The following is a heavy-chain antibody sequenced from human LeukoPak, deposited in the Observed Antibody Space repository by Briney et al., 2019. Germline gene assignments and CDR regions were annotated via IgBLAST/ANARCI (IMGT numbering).Heavy chain of an antibody. CDR3: ARDGGDYYGSGSYYNGVKFDY. Sequence: GGSLRLSCAASGFTFSSYDMRWVRQAPGKGLEWVAFIRYDGSNKDYADSVKGRFTISRDNSKDTLYLQMNSLSAEDTAVYYCARDGGDYYGSGSYYNGVKFDYWGQGTLVTVSS. J-gene: IGHJ4*02. CDR2: IRYDGSNK. D-gene: IGHD3-10*01. CDR1: GFTFSSYD. V-gene: IGHV3-30*02.